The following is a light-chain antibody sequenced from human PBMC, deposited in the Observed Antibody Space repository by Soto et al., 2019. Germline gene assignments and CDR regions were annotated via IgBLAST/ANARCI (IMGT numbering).Light chain of an antibody. V-gene: IGKV3-20*01. CDR1: QSVSSSY. CDR3: QQYGNSRWT. Sequence: EIVLTQSPGTLSLSPGERVTLSCRASQSVSSSYLAWYQQKPGQAPRLLIYAASNRATGIPDRFSGSGSGTDFTLTISRLEPEDFAVYYCQQYGNSRWTFGQGTKVEIK. J-gene: IGKJ1*01. CDR2: AAS.